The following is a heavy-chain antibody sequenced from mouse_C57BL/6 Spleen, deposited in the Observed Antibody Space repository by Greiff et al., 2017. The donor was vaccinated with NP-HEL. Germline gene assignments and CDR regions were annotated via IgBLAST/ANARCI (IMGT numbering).Heavy chain of an antibody. Sequence: EVQLVESGGGLVKPGGSLKLSCAASGFTFSSYAMSWVRQTPEKRLEWVATISDGGSYTYYPDNVKGRFTISRDNAKNNLYLQMSHLKSEDTAMYYCARETTVLARRYFDVWGTGTTVTVSS. CDR2: ISDGGSYT. D-gene: IGHD1-1*01. CDR3: ARETTVLARRYFDV. J-gene: IGHJ1*03. CDR1: GFTFSSYA. V-gene: IGHV5-4*01.